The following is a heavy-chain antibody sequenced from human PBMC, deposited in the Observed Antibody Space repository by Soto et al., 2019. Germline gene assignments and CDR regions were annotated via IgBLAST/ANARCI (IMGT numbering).Heavy chain of an antibody. CDR3: ARDDSLERSFDY. D-gene: IGHD1-1*01. CDR2: INPNSGGT. CDR1: GYTFTGYY. Sequence: ASVKVSCKASGYTFTGYYMHWVRQAPGQGLEWMGWINPNSGGTSYAQKFQGRVTMTRDTSISTAYMELSRLRSDDTAVYYCARDDSLERSFDYWGQGTLVTVSS. V-gene: IGHV1-2*02. J-gene: IGHJ4*02.